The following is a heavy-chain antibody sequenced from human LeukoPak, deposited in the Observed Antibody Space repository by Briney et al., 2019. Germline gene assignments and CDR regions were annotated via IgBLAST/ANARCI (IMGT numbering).Heavy chain of an antibody. Sequence: GGSLRLSCAASGFTFSSYAMSWVRQAPGKGLECVANINQDGSDKYYVDSVKGRFTISRDNTKNSLYLQMNSLRAEDTAVYYCVGGDYWGQGTLVTVSS. CDR1: GFTFSSYA. J-gene: IGHJ4*02. CDR3: VGGDY. V-gene: IGHV3-7*01. CDR2: INQDGSDK.